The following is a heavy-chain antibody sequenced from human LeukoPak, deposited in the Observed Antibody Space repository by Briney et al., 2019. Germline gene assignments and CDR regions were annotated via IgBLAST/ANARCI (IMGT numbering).Heavy chain of an antibody. J-gene: IGHJ6*02. CDR2: STGSGGTT. V-gene: IGHV3-23*01. D-gene: IGHD4-17*01. CDR1: GFTFSSYA. CDR3: AKLQSYGLRTYDGMEV. Sequence: GGSLRLSCAASGFTFSSYAMTWVRQAPGKGLEWVSASTGSGGTTYYVDPVMGRFTISRDNSKNTLYLQMNSLRAEDTALYYWAKLQSYGLRTYDGMEVRGQGTKVTVTS.